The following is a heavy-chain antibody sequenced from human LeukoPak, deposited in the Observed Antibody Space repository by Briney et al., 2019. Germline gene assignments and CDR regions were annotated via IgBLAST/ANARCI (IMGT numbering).Heavy chain of an antibody. V-gene: IGHV4-30-4*08. J-gene: IGHJ3*02. CDR3: ARDPIVGATTGAFDI. Sequence: PSETLSLTCTVSRGSISSGDYYWSWIRQPPGKGLEWIGYIYYSGSTYYNPSLKSRVTISVDTSKNQFSLKLSSVTAADTAVYYCARDPIVGATTGAFDIWGQGTMVTVSS. CDR1: RGSISSGDYY. CDR2: IYYSGST. D-gene: IGHD1-26*01.